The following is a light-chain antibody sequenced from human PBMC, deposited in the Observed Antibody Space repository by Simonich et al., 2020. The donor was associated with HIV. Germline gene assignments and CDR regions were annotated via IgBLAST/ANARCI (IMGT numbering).Light chain of an antibody. CDR2: DVN. Sequence: QSALTQPPSASGSPGQSVTISCTETSSDVGGYNYVSWYQQHPGKAPKLMIYDVNKRPSGASDRFSGSRSANTASLTISGLQAEDEADYHCSSYTTSSTWVFGGGTKLTVL. CDR3: SSYTTSSTWV. CDR1: SSDVGGYNY. V-gene: IGLV2-14*01. J-gene: IGLJ3*02.